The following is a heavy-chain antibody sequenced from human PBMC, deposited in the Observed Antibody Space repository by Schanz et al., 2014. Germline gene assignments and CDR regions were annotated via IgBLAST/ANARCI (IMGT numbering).Heavy chain of an antibody. Sequence: QVQLVQSEAEVKKPGASVKVSCKTSGYTFTNYGISWVRQAPGQGLEWMGWISAYNGNTNYAQKLQGRVTMTTDTSTSTAYMELRSLRSDDTAVYYCARGGYSSGWYDRDIAHFDYWGQGTLVTVSS. J-gene: IGHJ4*02. CDR1: GYTFTNYG. CDR3: ARGGYSSGWYDRDIAHFDY. D-gene: IGHD6-19*01. V-gene: IGHV1-18*04. CDR2: ISAYNGNT.